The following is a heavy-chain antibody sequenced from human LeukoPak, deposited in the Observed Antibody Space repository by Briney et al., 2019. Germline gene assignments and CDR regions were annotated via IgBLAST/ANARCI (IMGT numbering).Heavy chain of an antibody. D-gene: IGHD2-21*01. J-gene: IGHJ3*02. CDR3: AREPIFSCGGDCYLLDAFDI. CDR1: GGSISGYY. Sequence: SETLSLTCTVSGGSISGYYWSWIRLPPGKGLEWIGYIYYSGSTNYNPSLKSRVTISVDTSKNQFSLKLSSVTAADTAVYYCAREPIFSCGGDCYLLDAFDIWGQGTMVTVSS. V-gene: IGHV4-59*01. CDR2: IYYSGST.